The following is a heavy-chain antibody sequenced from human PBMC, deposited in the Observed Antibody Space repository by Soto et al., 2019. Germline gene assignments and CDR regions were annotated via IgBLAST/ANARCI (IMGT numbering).Heavy chain of an antibody. CDR1: GYTFTSYG. CDR3: VRSAAAAVPFQH. J-gene: IGHJ1*01. V-gene: IGHV1-18*01. D-gene: IGHD6-13*01. CDR2: ISAYNGNT. Sequence: ASVKVSCKASGYTFTSYGISWVRRAPGQGLEWMGWISAYNGNTNYAQKFQGRVTMTTDTSASTAYMDLRSLRSDDTAVYYCVRSAAAAVPFQHWGQGTLVTVSS.